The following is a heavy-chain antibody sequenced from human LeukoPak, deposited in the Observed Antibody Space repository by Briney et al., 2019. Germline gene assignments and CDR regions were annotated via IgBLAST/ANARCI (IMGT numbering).Heavy chain of an antibody. CDR2: IYYSGST. CDR3: ASLGATTLHYYYGMDV. V-gene: IGHV4-39*01. D-gene: IGHD1-26*01. CDR1: GGSISSSSYS. J-gene: IGHJ6*02. Sequence: SETLSLTCTVSGGSISSSSYSWGWIRQPPGKGLEWIGSIYYSGSTYYNPSLKSRVTISVDTSKNQFSLKLSSVTAADTAVYYCASLGATTLHYYYGMDVWGQGTTVTVSS.